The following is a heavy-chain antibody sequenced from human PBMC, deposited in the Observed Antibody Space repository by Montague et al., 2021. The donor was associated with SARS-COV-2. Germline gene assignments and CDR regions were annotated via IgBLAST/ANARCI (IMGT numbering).Heavy chain of an antibody. CDR1: GGSISSSSYY. D-gene: IGHD1-26*01. V-gene: IGHV4-39*01. J-gene: IGHJ5*02. CDR2: IYYSGST. Sequence: SETLSLTCTVSGGSISSSSYYWGWIRQPPGKGLEWIGSIYYSGSTYYNPSLKSRVTISVDTSKNQFSLKLSSVTAADTAVYYCARQGSGSYYNSFDPWGQGTLVTVSS. CDR3: ARQGSGSYYNSFDP.